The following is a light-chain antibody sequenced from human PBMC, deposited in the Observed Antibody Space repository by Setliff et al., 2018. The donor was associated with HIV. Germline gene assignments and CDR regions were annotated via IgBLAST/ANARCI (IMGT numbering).Light chain of an antibody. J-gene: IGLJ3*02. Sequence: QSALTQPRSVSGSTGQSVTISCTGASSDVGGYNYVSWYQKHPGKAPKLMNYDVSKRPSGVPDRFSGSKSGNTASLTISGLQAEDEADYHCCSYAGSNTLQVFGGGTKVTVL. CDR2: DVS. CDR1: SSDVGGYNY. V-gene: IGLV2-11*01. CDR3: CSYAGSNTLQV.